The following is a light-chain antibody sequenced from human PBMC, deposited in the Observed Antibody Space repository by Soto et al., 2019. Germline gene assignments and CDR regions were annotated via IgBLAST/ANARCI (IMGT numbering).Light chain of an antibody. Sequence: MVMTQSPPTLSVSPGERATLSCRASQSVSSNLAWYQQKPGQAPRLLIYGASTRATGIPARFSGSGSGTEFTLTISSLQSEDFAVYYCQQYNNRPWTFGQGTKVDIK. CDR3: QQYNNRPWT. V-gene: IGKV3-15*01. J-gene: IGKJ1*01. CDR1: QSVSSN. CDR2: GAS.